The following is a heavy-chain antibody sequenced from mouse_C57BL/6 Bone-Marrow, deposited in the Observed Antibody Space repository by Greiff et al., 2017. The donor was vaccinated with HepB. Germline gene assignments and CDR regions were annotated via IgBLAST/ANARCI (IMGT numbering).Heavy chain of an antibody. V-gene: IGHV1-69*01. Sequence: QVQLQQPGAELVMPGASVKLSCKASGYTFTSYWMHWVKQRPGQGLEWIGEIDPSDSYTNYNQKFKGKSTLTVDKSSSTAYMQLSSLTSEDSAVYYYARELPYNYGSSDVEAMDYCGEGTPVTVSS. CDR1: GYTFTSYW. D-gene: IGHD1-1*01. CDR3: ARELPYNYGSSDVEAMDY. CDR2: IDPSDSYT. J-gene: IGHJ4*01.